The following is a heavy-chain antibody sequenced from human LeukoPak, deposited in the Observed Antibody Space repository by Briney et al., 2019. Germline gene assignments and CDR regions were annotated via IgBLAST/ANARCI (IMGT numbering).Heavy chain of an antibody. CDR2: ISGSGGST. CDR1: GFTFSSYA. J-gene: IGHJ4*02. V-gene: IGHV3-23*01. D-gene: IGHD2-15*01. Sequence: GGSLRLSCAASGFTFSSYAMSWVLQAPGKGLEWVSAISGSGGSTYYADSVKGRFTISRDNSKNALYLQMNSLRAEDTAIYYCVRGCSDTCYRFDYWGQGTLVTVSS. CDR3: VRGCSDTCYRFDY.